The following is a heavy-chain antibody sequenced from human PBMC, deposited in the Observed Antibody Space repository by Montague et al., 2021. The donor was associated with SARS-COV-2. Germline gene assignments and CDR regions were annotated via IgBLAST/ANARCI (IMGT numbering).Heavy chain of an antibody. CDR3: ARERAIPVAGYYYYAMDV. D-gene: IGHD6-19*01. Sequence: SETLSLTCSVSSDSISNYYWTWVRQPAGRGLQWIGRIYSSGSTNYNPSLKSRITMSVDTSKKQVSLKMNSVTAADTALYYCARERAIPVAGYYYYAMDVWGQGTTVSVYS. J-gene: IGHJ6*02. CDR2: IYSSGST. CDR1: SDSISNYY. V-gene: IGHV4-4*07.